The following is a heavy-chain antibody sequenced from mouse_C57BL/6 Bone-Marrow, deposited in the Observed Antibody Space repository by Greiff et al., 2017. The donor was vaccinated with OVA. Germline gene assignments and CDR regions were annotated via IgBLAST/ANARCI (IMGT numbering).Heavy chain of an antibody. V-gene: IGHV5-2*01. CDR3: ARHGGRSPSYWYFDV. D-gene: IGHD1-1*01. CDR2: INSDGGST. CDR1: EYEFPSHD. Sequence: EVKLMESGGGLVQPGESLKLSCESNEYEFPSHDMSWVRKTPEKRLELVAAINSDGGSTYYPDTMERRFIISRDNTKKTLYLQMSSLRSEDTALYYCARHGGRSPSYWYFDVWGTGTTVTVSS. J-gene: IGHJ1*03.